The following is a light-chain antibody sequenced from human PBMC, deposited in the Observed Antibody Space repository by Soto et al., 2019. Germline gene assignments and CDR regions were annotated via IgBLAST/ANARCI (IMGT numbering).Light chain of an antibody. J-gene: IGKJ1*01. CDR2: EAT. Sequence: DIQMTQSPSTLSASVGDRVTITCRASQSISTWLAWYQQKPGKAPKLLIFEATPLETGVPSRFSGSGSGTDFTLTITSLQPDDLATYYCQQYSTYWTCGQGTKVEVK. CDR3: QQYSTYWT. V-gene: IGKV1-5*01. CDR1: QSISTW.